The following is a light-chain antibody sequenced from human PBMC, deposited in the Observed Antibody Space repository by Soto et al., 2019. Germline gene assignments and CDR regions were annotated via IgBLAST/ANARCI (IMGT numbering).Light chain of an antibody. V-gene: IGLV1-44*01. CDR3: APWDDSPTAAV. CDR2: SDD. CDR1: NGNIGGNT. J-gene: IGLJ1*01. Sequence: QSVLTQAPSASVTRGQRVTISCSGSNGNIGGNTVNWYQQLPGAAPNLLMYSDDQRPSGVPDRFSGSKFGATASLAISGLQSEDEADSLCAPWDDSPTAAVFGAGPKVPVL.